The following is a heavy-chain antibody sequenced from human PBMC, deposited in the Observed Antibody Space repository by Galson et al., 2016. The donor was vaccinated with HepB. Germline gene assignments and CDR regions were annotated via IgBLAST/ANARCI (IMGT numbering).Heavy chain of an antibody. Sequence: SLRLSCAVSGFTFSRYVMYWVRQAPGKGLEWVAVLSYDGSNEYYADSVKGRFTISRDNSKNTLYLQMNSLRGEDTAVYYCASEILGHCSGGSCYTGDHWGQGTLATVSS. V-gene: IGHV3-30-3*01. J-gene: IGHJ4*02. CDR1: GFTFSRYV. CDR3: ASEILGHCSGGSCYTGDH. CDR2: LSYDGSNE. D-gene: IGHD2-15*01.